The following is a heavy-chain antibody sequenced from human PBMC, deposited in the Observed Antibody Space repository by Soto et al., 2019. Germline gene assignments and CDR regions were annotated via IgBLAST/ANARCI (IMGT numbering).Heavy chain of an antibody. CDR3: AKDYGDPVRQNYYYYYGMDV. V-gene: IGHV3-30*18. CDR2: ISYDGSNK. D-gene: IGHD4-17*01. Sequence: PGGSLRLSCAASGFTFSSYGMHWVRQAPGKGLEWVAVISYDGSNKYYADSVKGRFTISRDNSKNTLYLQMNSLRAEDTAVYYCAKDYGDPVRQNYYYYYGMDVWGQGTTVTVSS. J-gene: IGHJ6*02. CDR1: GFTFSSYG.